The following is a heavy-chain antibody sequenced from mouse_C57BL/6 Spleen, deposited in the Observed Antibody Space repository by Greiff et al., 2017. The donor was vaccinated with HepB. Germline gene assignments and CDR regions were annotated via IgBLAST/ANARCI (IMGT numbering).Heavy chain of an antibody. D-gene: IGHD2-3*01. V-gene: IGHV7-3*01. CDR1: GFTFTDYY. CDR2: IRNKANGYTT. CDR3: ARSPDYEGSMDY. Sequence: EVKLVESGGGLVQPGGSLSLSCAASGFTFTDYYMSWVRQPPGKALEWLGFIRNKANGYTTEYSASVKGRFTISRDNSQSILYLQMNALRAEDSATYYCARSPDYEGSMDYWGQGTSVTVSS. J-gene: IGHJ4*01.